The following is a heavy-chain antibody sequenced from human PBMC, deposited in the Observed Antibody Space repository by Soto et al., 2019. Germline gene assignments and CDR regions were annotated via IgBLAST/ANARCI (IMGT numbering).Heavy chain of an antibody. Sequence: QDQLVQSGAEVKKPGSSVKVSCKASGGTFSSYAISWVRQAPGQGLEWMGGIIPIFGTANYAQKFQGRVTIIADESTSTAYMELSSLRSEDTAVYYCARVASAWIKDAFDIWGQGTMVTVSS. V-gene: IGHV1-69*12. CDR1: GGTFSSYA. CDR3: ARVASAWIKDAFDI. CDR2: IIPIFGTA. D-gene: IGHD5-12*01. J-gene: IGHJ3*02.